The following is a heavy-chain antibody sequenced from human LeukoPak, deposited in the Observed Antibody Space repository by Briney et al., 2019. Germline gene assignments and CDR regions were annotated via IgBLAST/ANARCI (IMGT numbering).Heavy chain of an antibody. D-gene: IGHD3-10*01. Sequence: PGRSLRLSCAPSRFTFTSYGMHWVRQAPDKGLEWVAVIWYDGSNKYYTDSVKGRFTISGDNSKNTLYLQMNSLRAEYTAVYYCARDANYGSGSYYFDYWGQGTLVTVSS. J-gene: IGHJ4*02. V-gene: IGHV3-33*01. CDR2: IWYDGSNK. CDR3: ARDANYGSGSYYFDY. CDR1: RFTFTSYG.